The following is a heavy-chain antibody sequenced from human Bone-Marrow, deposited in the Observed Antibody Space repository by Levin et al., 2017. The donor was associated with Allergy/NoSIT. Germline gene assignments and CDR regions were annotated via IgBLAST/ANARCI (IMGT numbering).Heavy chain of an antibody. D-gene: IGHD3-9*01. Sequence: SQTLSLTCTVSGGSISSGSYFWSWIRQPAGKGLEWIGRIYTTGSTHYNPSLKSRVTISLDTSKNQFSLKLSSVTAADTAVYYCARVKEYFDRSEAYYSYYMDVWGKGTTVTVSS. CDR3: ARVKEYFDRSEAYYSYYMDV. V-gene: IGHV4-61*02. J-gene: IGHJ6*03. CDR2: IYTTGST. CDR1: GGSISSGSYF.